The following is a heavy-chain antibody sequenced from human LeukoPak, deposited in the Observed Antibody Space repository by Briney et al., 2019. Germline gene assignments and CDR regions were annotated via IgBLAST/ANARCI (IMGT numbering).Heavy chain of an antibody. V-gene: IGHV1-46*01. CDR1: GYTFTSYH. CDR2: INPSGGST. Sequence: GASVKVSCKASGYTFTSYHMHWVRQAPGQGLEWMGTINPSGGSTNYAQKFQGRVTMTRDMSTSTVYMDLSSLRSEDTAVYYCAITGTNAFDFWGQGTMVSVSS. J-gene: IGHJ3*01. CDR3: AITGTNAFDF. D-gene: IGHD1-7*01.